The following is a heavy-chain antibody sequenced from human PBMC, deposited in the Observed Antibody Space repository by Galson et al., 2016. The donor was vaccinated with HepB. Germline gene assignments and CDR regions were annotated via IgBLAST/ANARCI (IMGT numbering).Heavy chain of an antibody. V-gene: IGHV3-74*01. CDR1: GFTFSTYW. CDR2: INSDASDT. CDR3: ARASGYSYPIDF. D-gene: IGHD5-18*01. J-gene: IGHJ4*02. Sequence: SLRLSCAASGFTFSTYWMHWVRQAPGKGLEWVSLINSDASDTRYADSVKGRFSISRDNARNAVYLHLNSLTAEDTAVYYCARASGYSYPIDFWGQGTLITVS.